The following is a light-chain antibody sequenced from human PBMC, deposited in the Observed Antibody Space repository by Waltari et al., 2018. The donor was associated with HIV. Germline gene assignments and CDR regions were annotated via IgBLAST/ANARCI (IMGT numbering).Light chain of an antibody. CDR1: LPYKY. CDR3: YSTDSSGRGV. V-gene: IGLV3-10*01. J-gene: IGLJ3*02. CDR2: EAY. Sequence: SYELPQPPSVSVSPGQTARLTCSGVLPYKYTFWYQQKSGQAPVVVIYEAYKRPSGTPERFSGSRSGAMAILTISGAQVEDEGDYYCYSTDSSGRGVFGGGTKLTVL.